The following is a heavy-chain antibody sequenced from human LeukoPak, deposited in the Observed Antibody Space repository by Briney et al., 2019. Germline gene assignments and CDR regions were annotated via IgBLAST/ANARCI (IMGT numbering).Heavy chain of an antibody. J-gene: IGHJ4*02. Sequence: GASVKVSCTASGYTFTSYYMHWVRQAPGQGLEWMGIINPSGGSTSYAQKFQGRVTMTRDTSTSTVYMELSSLRSEDTAVYYCARVKISGGFLEYEDYWGQGTLVTVSS. V-gene: IGHV1-46*01. D-gene: IGHD3-3*01. CDR1: GYTFTSYY. CDR2: INPSGGST. CDR3: ARVKISGGFLEYEDY.